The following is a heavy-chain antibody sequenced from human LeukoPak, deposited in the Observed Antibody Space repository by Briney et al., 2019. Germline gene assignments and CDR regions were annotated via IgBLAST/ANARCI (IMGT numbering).Heavy chain of an antibody. V-gene: IGHV3-53*04. CDR3: ARVDGTVTNWFDP. D-gene: IGHD4-17*01. CDR1: GFTVGSNY. Sequence: GGSLRLSCAASGFTVGSNYMSWVRQAPGKGLEWVSVIYSGGSTYYADSVKGRFTISRHNSKNTLYLQMNSLRAEDTAVYYCARVDGTVTNWFDPWGQGTLVTVSS. J-gene: IGHJ5*02. CDR2: IYSGGST.